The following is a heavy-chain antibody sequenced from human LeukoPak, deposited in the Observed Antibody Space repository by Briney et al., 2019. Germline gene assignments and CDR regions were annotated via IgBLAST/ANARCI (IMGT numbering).Heavy chain of an antibody. V-gene: IGHV4-38-2*02. Sequence: SETLSLTCTVSGYSISSGYYWGWIRQPPGKGLEWIGNIYYSGSTSYYPSLKSRVTISVDTSNNQFSLKLSSVTAADTAVYFCARAAVVLTHFDYWGQGILVTVSS. CDR3: ARAAVVLTHFDY. J-gene: IGHJ4*02. D-gene: IGHD4/OR15-4a*01. CDR1: GYSISSGYY. CDR2: IYYSGST.